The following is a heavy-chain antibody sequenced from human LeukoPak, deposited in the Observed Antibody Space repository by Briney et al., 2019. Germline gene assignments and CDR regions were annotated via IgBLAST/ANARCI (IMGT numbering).Heavy chain of an antibody. D-gene: IGHD2/OR15-2a*01. Sequence: ASVKVSCKASGYTFTGYYMHWVRQAPGQGLEWMGWINPNSGGTNYAQKFQGWVTMTGDTSISTACMELSRLRSDDTAVYYCARVLGNYYYGMDVWGQGTTVTVSS. CDR1: GYTFTGYY. V-gene: IGHV1-2*04. J-gene: IGHJ6*02. CDR3: ARVLGNYYYGMDV. CDR2: INPNSGGT.